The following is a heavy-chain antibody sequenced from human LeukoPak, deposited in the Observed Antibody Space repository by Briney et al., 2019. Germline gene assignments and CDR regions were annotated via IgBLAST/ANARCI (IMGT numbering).Heavy chain of an antibody. Sequence: PSETLSLTCAVYGGSFSGYYWGWIRQPPGKGLEWIGEINHSGSTNYNPSLKSRVTISVDTSKNQFSLKLSSVTAADTAVYYCARGPYSLEYFDLWGRGTLVTVSS. CDR1: GGSFSGYY. D-gene: IGHD2-15*01. CDR3: ARGPYSLEYFDL. J-gene: IGHJ2*01. CDR2: INHSGST. V-gene: IGHV4-34*01.